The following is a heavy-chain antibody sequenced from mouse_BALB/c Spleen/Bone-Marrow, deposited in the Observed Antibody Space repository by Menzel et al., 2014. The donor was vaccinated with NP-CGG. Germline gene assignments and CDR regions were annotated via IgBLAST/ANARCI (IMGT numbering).Heavy chain of an antibody. J-gene: IGHJ2*01. CDR3: AGYGNYFYFDY. D-gene: IGHD2-1*01. V-gene: IGHV3-6*02. CDR1: GYSITSGYS. CDR2: ISYDGAN. Sequence: QSGPGLVKPSQSLSLTCSVTGYSITSGYSWNWIRQFPGNKLEWMGYISYDGANNYNPSLKNRISITRDTSKNQFFLKLNSVTTEDTATYYWAGYGNYFYFDYWGQGTTLTVSS.